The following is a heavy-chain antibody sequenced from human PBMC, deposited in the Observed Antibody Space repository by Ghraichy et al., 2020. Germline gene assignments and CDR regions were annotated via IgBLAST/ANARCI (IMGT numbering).Heavy chain of an antibody. V-gene: IGHV3-30*18. CDR2: ISYDGSNK. CDR1: GFTFSSYG. J-gene: IGHJ4*02. D-gene: IGHD6-19*01. Sequence: GGSLRLSCAASGFTFSSYGMHWVRQAPGKGLEWVAVISYDGSNKYYADSVKGRFTISRDNSKNTLYLQMDSLRVEDTAVYYCAKLAMVRAVADSFDYWGQGTLVTVSS. CDR3: AKLAMVRAVADSFDY.